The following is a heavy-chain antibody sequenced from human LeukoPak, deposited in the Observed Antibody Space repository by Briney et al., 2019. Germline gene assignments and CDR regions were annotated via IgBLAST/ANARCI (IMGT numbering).Heavy chain of an antibody. D-gene: IGHD3-22*01. CDR3: ARVNQYYYDSSGLFGWFDP. CDR1: GYTFTSYG. CDR2: INAYNGNT. J-gene: IGHJ5*02. V-gene: IGHV1-18*01. Sequence: SEKVSCKASGYTFTSYGISWVRQAPGQGLDWMGWINAYNGNTNYAQKLQGRVTMTTDTSTSTAYMELRSLRSDDTDVYYCARVNQYYYDSSGLFGWFDPWGQGTLVTVSS.